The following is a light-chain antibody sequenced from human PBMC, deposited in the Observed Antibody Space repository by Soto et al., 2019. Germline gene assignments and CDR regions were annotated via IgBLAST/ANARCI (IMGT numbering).Light chain of an antibody. CDR3: GTWDSSLSANWV. Sequence: SLCSGSSSNIENNYVSWYQQLPGTAPKLLIYDNNKRPSGIPDRFSGSKSGTSATLGITGLQTGDEADYYCGTWDSSLSANWVFGGGTKLTVL. V-gene: IGLV1-51*01. CDR1: SSNIENNY. J-gene: IGLJ3*02. CDR2: DNN.